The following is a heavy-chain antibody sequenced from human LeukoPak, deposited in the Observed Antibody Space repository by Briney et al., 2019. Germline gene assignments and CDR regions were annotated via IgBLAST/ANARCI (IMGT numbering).Heavy chain of an antibody. J-gene: IGHJ4*02. CDR3: ARDRDTATGALDY. V-gene: IGHV3-53*01. Sequence: GGSLRLSCAASGFTVSSNHMSWVRQAPGKGLEWVSVIYSGGGTYYVDSVKGRSTISRDNSKNTLYLQMNSLRAEDTAVYYCARDRDTATGALDYWGQGTLVIVSS. CDR2: IYSGGGT. CDR1: GFTVSSNH. D-gene: IGHD5-18*01.